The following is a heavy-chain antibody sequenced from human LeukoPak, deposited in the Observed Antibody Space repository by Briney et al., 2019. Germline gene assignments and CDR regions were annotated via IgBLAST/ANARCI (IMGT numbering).Heavy chain of an antibody. CDR3: SGRYGPGPV. D-gene: IGHD3-10*01. CDR1: GYTFSAHH. J-gene: IGHJ4*02. CDR2: IVPDGRDT. V-gene: IGHV1-2*02. Sequence: GASVKVSCKASGYTFSAHHIHWVRQAPGQGLEWMGWIVPDGRDTKYAEKFQASMTLPVDTSITTAYMELHSLTSDYTSVYYCSGRYGPGPVWGQGTLITASS.